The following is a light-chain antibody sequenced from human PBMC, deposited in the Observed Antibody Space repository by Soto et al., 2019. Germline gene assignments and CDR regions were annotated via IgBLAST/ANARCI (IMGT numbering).Light chain of an antibody. V-gene: IGLV1-44*01. CDR3: AVRYDSLNGRHWE. CDR2: RNN. Sequence: QSVLTQPPSASGTPGQRVTISCSGSSSNIGSNTVNWYQPLPGTAPKLLIYRNNQRPSGVPDRFSGSKSGTSASLAISGLQSEDEDDYYCAVRYDSLNGRHWEFGGGTKLTVL. CDR1: SSNIGSNT. J-gene: IGLJ3*02.